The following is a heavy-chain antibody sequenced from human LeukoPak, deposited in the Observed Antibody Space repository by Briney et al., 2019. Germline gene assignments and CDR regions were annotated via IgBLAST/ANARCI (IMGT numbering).Heavy chain of an antibody. J-gene: IGHJ4*02. Sequence: SGPALVRPTQTLTLTCTFSGFSLSTSGMCVSWIRQPPGKALEWLARIDWDDDKYYSTSLKTRLTISKDTSKNQVVLTMTNIDPVDTATYYCARIRHRDYGGYDSFEDYWGQGTLVTVSS. CDR1: GFSLSTSGMC. D-gene: IGHD5-12*01. V-gene: IGHV2-70*11. CDR3: ARIRHRDYGGYDSFEDY. CDR2: IDWDDDK.